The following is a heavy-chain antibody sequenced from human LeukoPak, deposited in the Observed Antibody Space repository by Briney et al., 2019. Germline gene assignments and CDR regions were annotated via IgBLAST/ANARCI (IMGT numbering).Heavy chain of an antibody. D-gene: IGHD2-15*01. V-gene: IGHV3-9*01. CDR2: ITWNRDNI. Sequence: GRSLRLSCAASGFTFDDYAMHWVRQAPGKGLEWVSGITWNRDNIGYGDSVKGRFTISRDNVKNALYLQMNSLRPEDTALYYCAKDLGSAITSALVLDVWGQGTTVIVSS. CDR3: AKDLGSAITSALVLDV. J-gene: IGHJ6*02. CDR1: GFTFDDYA.